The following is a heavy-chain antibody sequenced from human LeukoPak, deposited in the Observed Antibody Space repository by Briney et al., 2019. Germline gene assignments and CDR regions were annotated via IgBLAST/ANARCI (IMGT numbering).Heavy chain of an antibody. V-gene: IGHV3-23*01. CDR3: ARGLYSSSP. Sequence: GGYLRLSCAASGFTFSSYAMSWVRQAPGKGLEWVLAISGSGFTYYANSVKGRFTISRDNSKNTLYLQMNSLRAEDTAVYYCARGLYSSSPWGQGTLVTVSS. D-gene: IGHD6-6*01. J-gene: IGHJ4*02. CDR2: ISGSGFT. CDR1: GFTFSSYA.